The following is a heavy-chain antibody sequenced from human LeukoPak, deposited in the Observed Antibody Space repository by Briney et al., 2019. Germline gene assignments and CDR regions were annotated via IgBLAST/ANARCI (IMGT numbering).Heavy chain of an antibody. J-gene: IGHJ4*02. V-gene: IGHV3-33*01. CDR2: IWYDGSKE. Sequence: PGGSLRLSCEASGFTFSSYGMHWVRQAPGKGLGWVAVIWYDGSKEYYIDSVKGRFTISRDNSKNTLYLQMNSLRAEDTAVYYCARGSGYYPLFDHWGQGTLVTVSS. CDR1: GFTFSSYG. D-gene: IGHD3-22*01. CDR3: ARGSGYYPLFDH.